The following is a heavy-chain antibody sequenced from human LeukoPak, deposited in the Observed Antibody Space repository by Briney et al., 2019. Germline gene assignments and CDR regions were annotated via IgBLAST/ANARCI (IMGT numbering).Heavy chain of an antibody. CDR3: ARGGPYFADY. Sequence: SETLSLTCTVSGGSISSSSYYWGWIRQPPGKGLEWIGSIYYSGTTYYNPSLKSRVTISVDTSKNQFSLNLSSVTAADTAVYYCARGGPYFADYWGQGTLVTVSS. J-gene: IGHJ4*02. CDR1: GGSISSSSYY. D-gene: IGHD2-21*01. CDR2: IYYSGTT. V-gene: IGHV4-39*07.